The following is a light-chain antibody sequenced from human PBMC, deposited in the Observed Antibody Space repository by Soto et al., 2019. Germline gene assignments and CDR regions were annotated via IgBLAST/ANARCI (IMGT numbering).Light chain of an antibody. CDR3: QQYGSSPGT. CDR2: NAF. V-gene: IGKV3-20*01. J-gene: IGKJ4*01. Sequence: EIVLTQSPGTLSLSPGERATLSCRASQSVSSSYLAWYQQKPGQAPRLLIYNAFNRATGIPDRFSGSGSGTDFTLTISRLEPEDCAVYYCQQYGSSPGTFGGGTKVDIK. CDR1: QSVSSSY.